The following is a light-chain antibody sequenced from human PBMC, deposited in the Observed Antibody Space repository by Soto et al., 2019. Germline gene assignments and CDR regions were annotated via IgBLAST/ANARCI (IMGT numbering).Light chain of an antibody. CDR1: QSVSRTY. V-gene: IGKV3-20*01. CDR3: QQYGSSPRT. CDR2: AAS. J-gene: IGKJ1*01. Sequence: EIVLTQSPGTLSLSPGERATLSCRASQSVSRTYLAWYQQKPSQAPRLLIYAASSRAAGIPDRFSGSGSGTDFTLTISRLEPEDFAFYYCQQYGSSPRTFGQGTKVDIK.